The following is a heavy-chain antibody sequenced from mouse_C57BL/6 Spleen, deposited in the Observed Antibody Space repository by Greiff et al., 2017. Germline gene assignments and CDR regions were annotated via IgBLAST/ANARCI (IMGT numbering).Heavy chain of an antibody. Sequence: EVQLVESGPGLVKPSQSLSLTCSVTGYSITSGYYWNWIRQFPGNKLEWMGYISYDGSNNYNPSLKNRISITRDTSKNQFFLKLNSVTTEDTATYYCARGLPRWFAYWGQGTLVTVSA. J-gene: IGHJ3*01. CDR1: GYSITSGYY. D-gene: IGHD2-1*01. CDR3: ARGLPRWFAY. V-gene: IGHV3-6*01. CDR2: ISYDGSN.